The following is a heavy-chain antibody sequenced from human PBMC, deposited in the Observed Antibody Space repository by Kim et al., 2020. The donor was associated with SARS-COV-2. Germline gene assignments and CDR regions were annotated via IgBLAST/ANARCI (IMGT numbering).Heavy chain of an antibody. Sequence: SETLSLTCTVSGGSISSSSYYWGWIRQPPGKGLEWIGSIYYSGSTYYNPSLKSRVTISVDTSKNQFSLKLSSVTAADTAVYCCAAPQEWLAPDRGPYYYYYGMDVWGQGTTVTVSS. V-gene: IGHV4-39*01. CDR1: GGSISSSSYY. D-gene: IGHD3-3*01. CDR2: IYYSGST. J-gene: IGHJ6*02. CDR3: AAPQEWLAPDRGPYYYYYGMDV.